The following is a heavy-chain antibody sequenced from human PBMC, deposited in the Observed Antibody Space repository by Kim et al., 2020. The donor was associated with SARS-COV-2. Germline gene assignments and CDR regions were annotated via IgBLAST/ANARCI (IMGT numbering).Heavy chain of an antibody. CDR2: INSDGGTT. J-gene: IGHJ4*02. Sequence: GGSLRLPCAASGFTFSSYWMHWVRQAPGKGLVWVSRINSDGGTTSYADSVKGRFTISRDNAKSTLYLQMNSLRAEETAVYYCASRRYTGTYYYFDYWGQGTLVTVSS. D-gene: IGHD1-26*01. V-gene: IGHV3-74*01. CDR3: ASRRYTGTYYYFDY. CDR1: GFTFSSYW.